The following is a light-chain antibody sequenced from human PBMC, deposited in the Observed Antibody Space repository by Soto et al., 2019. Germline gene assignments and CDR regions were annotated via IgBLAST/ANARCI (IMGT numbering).Light chain of an antibody. V-gene: IGKV3-11*01. CDR3: QHRGEWPRT. CDR2: GAS. Sequence: EIVLTQSPATLSLSPGEGATLSCRASQSVSNYLAWYQQKPGQAPRLLIYGASNRATGIPARFTGSGSGTDVTLTSSSLEPEDFAVYYCQHRGEWPRTFGQGTKLEIK. J-gene: IGKJ2*01. CDR1: QSVSNY.